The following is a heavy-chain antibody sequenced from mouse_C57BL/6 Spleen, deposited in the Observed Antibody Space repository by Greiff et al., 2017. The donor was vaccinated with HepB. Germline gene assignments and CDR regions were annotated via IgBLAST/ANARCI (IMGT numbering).Heavy chain of an antibody. J-gene: IGHJ4*01. CDR2: IYPGDGDT. CDR1: GYAFSSSW. CDR3: AILRGMDY. Sequence: VQLQQSGPELVKPGASVKISCKASGYAFSSSWMNWVKQRPGKGLEWIGRIYPGDGDTNYNGKFKGKATLTADISSSTAYMQLSSLTSEDSAVYFCAILRGMDYWGQGTSVTVSS. D-gene: IGHD1-1*01. V-gene: IGHV1-82*01.